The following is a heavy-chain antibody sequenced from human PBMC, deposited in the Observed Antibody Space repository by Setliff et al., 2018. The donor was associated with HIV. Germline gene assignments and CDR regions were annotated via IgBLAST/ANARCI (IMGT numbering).Heavy chain of an antibody. J-gene: IGHJ4*02. V-gene: IGHV4-39*07. CDR2: INHSGST. CDR1: GDSISSDNYS. Sequence: PSETLSLTCAVSGDSISSDNYSWDWIRQPTGKGLEWIGEINHSGSTNYNPSLKSRATISVDKSKKQFSLKVTSVTAADTAVYYCARDPRPSNYRLLWYFDFWGQGSLVTVSS. D-gene: IGHD2-2*01. CDR3: ARDPRPSNYRLLWYFDF.